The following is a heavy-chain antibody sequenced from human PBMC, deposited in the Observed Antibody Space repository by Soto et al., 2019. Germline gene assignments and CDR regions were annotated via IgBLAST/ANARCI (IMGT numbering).Heavy chain of an antibody. CDR1: TDSFNDYY. CDR3: ARDVGIHDAFDI. J-gene: IGHJ3*02. CDR2: IYHTGNT. D-gene: IGHD5-18*01. V-gene: IGHV4-59*13. Sequence: QVRLHESGPGLVKPSETLSLTCTVSTDSFNDYYWCWIRQPPGKGLEWIGSIYHTGNTNYNPSLESRVSISVDTSKIQFSLSLSSVAAADTAVYYCARDVGIHDAFDIWGQGTLVTVSS.